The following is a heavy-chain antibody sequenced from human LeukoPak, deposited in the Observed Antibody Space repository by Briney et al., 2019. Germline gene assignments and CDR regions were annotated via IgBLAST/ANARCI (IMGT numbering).Heavy chain of an antibody. J-gene: IGHJ6*02. V-gene: IGHV4-4*07. Sequence: PSETLSLTCTVSGGSISSYYWSWIRQPAGKGLEWIGRIYTSGSTNYNPSLKSRVTMSVDTSKNQFSLKLSSVTAADTAVYYCARSVWFGELFYYYYGMDVWGQGTTVTVSS. D-gene: IGHD3-10*01. CDR2: IYTSGST. CDR3: ARSVWFGELFYYYYGMDV. CDR1: GGSISSYY.